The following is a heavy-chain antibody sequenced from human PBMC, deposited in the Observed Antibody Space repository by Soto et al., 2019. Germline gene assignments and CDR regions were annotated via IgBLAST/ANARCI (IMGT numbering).Heavy chain of an antibody. V-gene: IGHV3-7*01. CDR1: GFAFSTYW. Sequence: EVQLVESGGGLVQPGGSLRLSCAASGFAFSTYWMSWVRQAPGKGLEWVANIKQDGSEKYYVDSVKGRFTISRDNAKNSMYLRMNSLRAEDTAVYYCAGDPSVGVVAATPYYYSGMDVWGQGTTVTVSS. CDR3: AGDPSVGVVAATPYYYSGMDV. D-gene: IGHD2-15*01. CDR2: IKQDGSEK. J-gene: IGHJ6*02.